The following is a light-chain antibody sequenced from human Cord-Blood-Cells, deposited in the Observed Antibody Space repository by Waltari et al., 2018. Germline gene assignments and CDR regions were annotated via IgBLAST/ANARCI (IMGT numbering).Light chain of an antibody. CDR3: QQRSNWPT. CDR2: HGS. V-gene: IGKV3-11*01. J-gene: IGKJ3*01. Sequence: EIVFTQSPATLSLSPGERATLSCRASQSVSSYLAWYQQKPGQAPRLLIYHGSNRATGIPARFSGSGSGTDFTLTISSLEPEDFAVYYCQQRSNWPTFGPGTKVDIK. CDR1: QSVSSY.